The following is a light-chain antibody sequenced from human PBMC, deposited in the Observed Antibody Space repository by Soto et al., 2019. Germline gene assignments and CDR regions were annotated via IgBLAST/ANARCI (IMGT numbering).Light chain of an antibody. J-gene: IGKJ4*01. CDR3: HQYHSLPRS. Sequence: DIQMTQSPSSLSASVGDRVTITCQASQDISNSISWYQQRPGKAPKLVIHDASTLETGVPSRLSGSGSGTEFTFSLTTLQSEDIATYYCHQYHSLPRSFGGGTKVEIK. V-gene: IGKV1-33*01. CDR2: DAS. CDR1: QDISNS.